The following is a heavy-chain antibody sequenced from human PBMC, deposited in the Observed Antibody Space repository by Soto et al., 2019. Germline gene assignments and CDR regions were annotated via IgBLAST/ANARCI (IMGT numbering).Heavy chain of an antibody. J-gene: IGHJ4*02. V-gene: IGHV1-18*01. Sequence: GPGVKKPGASVKVSCKGSGYIFTSYGIAWVRQAPGQGLEWMGWISAHNGNTESAQKFQGRVTVTRDTSTSTAYLELRSLRSDDTALYYCARGRYGDYWGQGALVTVSS. D-gene: IGHD4-17*01. CDR2: ISAHNGNT. CDR1: GYIFTSYG. CDR3: ARGRYGDY.